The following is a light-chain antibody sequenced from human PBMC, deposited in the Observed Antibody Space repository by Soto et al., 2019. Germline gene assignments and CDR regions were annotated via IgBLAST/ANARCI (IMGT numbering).Light chain of an antibody. CDR3: HSYDSSLSGVV. CDR2: GHS. J-gene: IGLJ2*01. V-gene: IGLV1-40*01. CDR1: SSNIGAGYD. Sequence: QSVLTQPPSVSGAPGQRVTISCTGSSSNIGAGYDVHWYQQLPGTAPKLLIYGHSNRPSGVPDRFSGSKSGTSASLAITGLQAADEADYYCHSYDSSLSGVVFGGGTKLTVL.